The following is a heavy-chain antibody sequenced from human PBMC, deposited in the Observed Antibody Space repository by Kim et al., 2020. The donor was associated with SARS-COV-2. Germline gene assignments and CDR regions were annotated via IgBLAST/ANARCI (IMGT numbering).Heavy chain of an antibody. CDR1: GYTFTSYG. D-gene: IGHD3-22*01. Sequence: ASVKVSCKASGYTFTSYGISWVRQAPGQGLEWMGWISAYNGNTNYAQKLQGRVTMTTDTSTSTAYMELRSLRSDDTAVYYCARDPPVKLGYDSSGYHAFWGQGTLVTVSS. CDR2: ISAYNGNT. J-gene: IGHJ4*02. CDR3: ARDPPVKLGYDSSGYHAF. V-gene: IGHV1-18*01.